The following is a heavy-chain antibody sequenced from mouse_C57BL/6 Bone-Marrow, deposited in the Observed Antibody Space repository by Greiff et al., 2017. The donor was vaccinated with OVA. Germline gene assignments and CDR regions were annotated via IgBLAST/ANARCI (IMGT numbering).Heavy chain of an antibody. CDR2: ISSGSSTI. CDR1: GFTFSDYG. D-gene: IGHD1-1*01. CDR3: ASPHSYGSSQGLAY. J-gene: IGHJ3*01. V-gene: IGHV5-17*01. Sequence: EVQLKESGGGLVKPGGSLKLSCAASGFTFSDYGMHWVRQAPEKGLEWVAYISSGSSTIYYADTVKGRFTISRDNAKNTLFLQMTSLRSEDTAMNYCASPHSYGSSQGLAYWGQGTLVTVSA.